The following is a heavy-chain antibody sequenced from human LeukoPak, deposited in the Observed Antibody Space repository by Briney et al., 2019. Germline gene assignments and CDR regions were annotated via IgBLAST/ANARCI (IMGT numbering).Heavy chain of an antibody. D-gene: IGHD2-2*01. Sequence: GLSLRLSCAASKFTFSIYSMDWVRQAPGKGLEWVSSIISSSASIYYADSVKCRFTFSRDTAKNSLLLQLNCLRAEHTPVYFCARVGGGTSDGGTMIDYWGQGTLVTVSS. CDR1: KFTFSIYS. J-gene: IGHJ4*02. CDR3: ARVGGGTSDGGTMIDY. V-gene: IGHV3-21*01. CDR2: IISSSASI.